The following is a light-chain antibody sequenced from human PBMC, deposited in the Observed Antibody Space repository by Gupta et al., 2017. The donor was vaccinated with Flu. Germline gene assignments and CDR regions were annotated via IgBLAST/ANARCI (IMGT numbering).Light chain of an antibody. Sequence: SDTISCTGTSSDVGIYDRVSWYQQPPGTAPKLSMYEVRSRPSGVPDRLSGSKSGNTESLTISGLQAEDEADYYCSSYTNDDTWVFGGGTKLTVL. CDR1: SSDVGIYDR. CDR3: SSYTNDDTWV. J-gene: IGLJ3*02. CDR2: EVR. V-gene: IGLV2-18*02.